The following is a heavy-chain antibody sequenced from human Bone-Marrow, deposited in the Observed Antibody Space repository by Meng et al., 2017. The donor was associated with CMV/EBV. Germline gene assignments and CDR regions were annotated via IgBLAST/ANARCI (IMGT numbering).Heavy chain of an antibody. CDR3: SRMYRFGRLILLKNEAFDF. D-gene: IGHD2-8*02. J-gene: IGHJ3*01. CDR2: IHHSGNT. CDR1: GGPFGNYY. V-gene: IGHV4-34*01. Sequence: GSLRLSCAVYGGPFGNYYWTWIRQPPGKGLEWIGEIHHSGNTKYNPSLNSRVTISLDTSKNQFSLRLTSVIAADTAVYYCSRMYRFGRLILLKNEAFDFWGQGTMATVPS.